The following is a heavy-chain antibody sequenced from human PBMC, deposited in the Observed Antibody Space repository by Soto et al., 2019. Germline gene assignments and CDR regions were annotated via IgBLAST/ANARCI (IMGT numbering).Heavy chain of an antibody. CDR1: GYTFTSYA. Sequence: GASVKVFCKASGYTFTSYAMHWVRQAPGQGLEWMGGIIPIFGTANYAQKFQGRVTITADESTSTAYMELSSLRSEDTAVYYCAREGVATTSYVWGQGTTVTVSS. CDR3: AREGVATTSYV. D-gene: IGHD5-12*01. CDR2: IIPIFGTA. V-gene: IGHV1-69*13. J-gene: IGHJ6*02.